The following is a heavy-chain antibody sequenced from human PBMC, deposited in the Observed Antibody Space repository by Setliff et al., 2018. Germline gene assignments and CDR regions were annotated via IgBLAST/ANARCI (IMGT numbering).Heavy chain of an antibody. D-gene: IGHD3-3*01. CDR2: IYYSGDT. Sequence: ETMSLTCSVSGGSIDSHYWSWIRQPPGKGLEWIGSIYYSGDTNYNPSLKSRVTISIDTSKNQFSLKLSSVTAADTAVYHCARGKTFFGAFIRAFDIWGQGRMVTVSS. J-gene: IGHJ3*02. CDR3: ARGKTFFGAFIRAFDI. CDR1: GGSIDSHY. V-gene: IGHV4-59*11.